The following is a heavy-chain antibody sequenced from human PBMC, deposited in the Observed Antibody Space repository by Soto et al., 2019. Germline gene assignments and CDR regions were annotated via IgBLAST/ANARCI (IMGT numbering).Heavy chain of an antibody. D-gene: IGHD5-18*01. CDR2: INTDGSTA. CDR1: GFTFSNYW. CDR3: VRERPNSAFDP. V-gene: IGHV3-74*01. Sequence: EVQLVESGGGLVQPGGSLRLSCAASGFTFSNYWMHWVRQAPGKGLVWVSHINTDGSTATYADSVKGRFTISRDNAKNTVYLQMNRLIAEDTAVYYCVRERPNSAFDPWGQGTLVTVSS. J-gene: IGHJ5*02.